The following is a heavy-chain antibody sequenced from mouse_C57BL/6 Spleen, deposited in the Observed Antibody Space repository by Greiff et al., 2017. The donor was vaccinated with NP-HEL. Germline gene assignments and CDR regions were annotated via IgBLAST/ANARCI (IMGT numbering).Heavy chain of an antibody. J-gene: IGHJ3*01. Sequence: QVQLQQPGAELVMPGASVKLSCKASGYTFTSYWMHWVKQRPGQGLEWIGETDPSDSYTNYNQKFKGKSTLTVDKSSSTAYMQLSSLTSEDSAVYYCARDYSNYEDWFAYWGQGTLVTVSA. CDR2: TDPSDSYT. D-gene: IGHD2-5*01. CDR3: ARDYSNYEDWFAY. V-gene: IGHV1-69*01. CDR1: GYTFTSYW.